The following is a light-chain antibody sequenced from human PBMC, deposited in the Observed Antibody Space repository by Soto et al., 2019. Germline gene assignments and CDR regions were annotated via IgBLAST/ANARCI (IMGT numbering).Light chain of an antibody. CDR1: QSVSSNY. J-gene: IGKJ1*01. V-gene: IGKV3-20*01. Sequence: EIVLTQSPGTLSLSPGERATLSCRASQSVSSNYLAWYQRKPGQAPRLLIDGASSRATGIPTRFSGSGSGTDFTLTITRLEPEDFAVYYCQQYGSSPPTFGQGTKVEIK. CDR3: QQYGSSPPT. CDR2: GAS.